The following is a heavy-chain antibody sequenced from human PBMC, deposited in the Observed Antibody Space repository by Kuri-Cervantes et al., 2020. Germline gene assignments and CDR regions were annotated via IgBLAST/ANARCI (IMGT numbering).Heavy chain of an antibody. Sequence: ASVKVSCKASGHTFNSYHIHWVRQAPGQGLEWMGIINPSGGSTSYAQKFQGRVTMTRDTSTSTVYMELSSLRSEDTAVYYCAREWLRPDYGGNSRGFGYWGQGTLVTVSS. CDR2: INPSGGST. J-gene: IGHJ4*02. CDR3: AREWLRPDYGGNSRGFGY. D-gene: IGHD4-23*01. V-gene: IGHV1-46*02. CDR1: GHTFNSYH.